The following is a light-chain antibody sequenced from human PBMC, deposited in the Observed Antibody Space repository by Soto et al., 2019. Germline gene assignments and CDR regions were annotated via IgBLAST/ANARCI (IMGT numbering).Light chain of an antibody. CDR3: RSFSTPIPWV. Sequence: QSALTQPASVSGSPGQSITISCTGSNNDIGAYDYVSWYQQHPLQAPKLLIYEVDNRPSGISARFSCSKSGRTGSLTISGLPSEEGGEYFCRSFSTPIPWVFGGGTQVTVL. V-gene: IGLV2-14*01. CDR1: NNDIGAYDY. CDR2: EVD. J-gene: IGLJ3*02.